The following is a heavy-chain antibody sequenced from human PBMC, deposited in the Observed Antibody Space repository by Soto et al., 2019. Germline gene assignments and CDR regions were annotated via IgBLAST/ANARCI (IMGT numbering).Heavy chain of an antibody. J-gene: IGHJ4*02. V-gene: IGHV4-39*01. Sequence: PATLSLTCTVTGDYISSRSYYLGWLRPPPGKGLEWIGSIYYSGSTYNNPSLRSRVSMSIDTSKDQFSLKLKSVTAADTALYVCARQRTSVVTQAYFDVWGPGYRVSVSA. CDR1: GDYISSRSYY. D-gene: IGHD2-21*02. CDR2: IYYSGST. CDR3: ARQRTSVVTQAYFDV.